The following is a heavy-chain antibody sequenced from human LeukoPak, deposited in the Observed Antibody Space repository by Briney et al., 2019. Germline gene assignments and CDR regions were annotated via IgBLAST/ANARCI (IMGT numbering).Heavy chain of an antibody. D-gene: IGHD3-22*01. CDR2: INSDGSST. Sequence: GGSLRLSCAASGFTFSSYWMHCVRQAPGKGLVWVSRINSDGSSTSYADSVKGRFTISRDNAKNSLYLQMNSLRAEDTAVYYCARDTPTYYYDSSGYQGAFDIWGQGTMVTVSS. CDR1: GFTFSSYW. V-gene: IGHV3-74*01. J-gene: IGHJ3*02. CDR3: ARDTPTYYYDSSGYQGAFDI.